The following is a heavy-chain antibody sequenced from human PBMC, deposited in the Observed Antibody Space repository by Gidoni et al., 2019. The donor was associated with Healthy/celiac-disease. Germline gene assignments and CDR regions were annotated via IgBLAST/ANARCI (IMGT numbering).Heavy chain of an antibody. CDR2: INHSGST. CDR1: GGSFSGYY. D-gene: IGHD3-10*01. Sequence: QVQLQQWGAGLLQPSETLSLTCAVYGGSFSGYYWSWIRQPPGKGLEWIGEINHSGSTNYNPSLKSRVTISVDTSKNQFSLKLSSVTAADTAVYYCAEGTLEVYWGQGTLVTVSS. CDR3: AEGTLEVY. V-gene: IGHV4-34*01. J-gene: IGHJ4*02.